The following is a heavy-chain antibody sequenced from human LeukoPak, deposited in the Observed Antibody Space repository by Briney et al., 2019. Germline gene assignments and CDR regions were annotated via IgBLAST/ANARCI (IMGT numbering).Heavy chain of an antibody. Sequence: GASVKVSCKASGYTFTGYYMHWVRQAPGQGLEWMGWINPNSGGTNYAQKFQGRVTMTRDTSISTAYMELSRLRSDDTAVYYCARNLNTYYYDSSGLDYWGQGTLVTVSS. CDR1: GYTFTGYY. CDR3: ARNLNTYYYDSSGLDY. CDR2: INPNSGGT. V-gene: IGHV1-2*02. D-gene: IGHD3-22*01. J-gene: IGHJ4*02.